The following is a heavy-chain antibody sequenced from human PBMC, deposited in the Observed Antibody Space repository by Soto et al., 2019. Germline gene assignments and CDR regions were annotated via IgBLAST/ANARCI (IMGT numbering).Heavy chain of an antibody. V-gene: IGHV3-11*01. J-gene: IGHJ4*02. CDR2: ISSGGTAI. Sequence: GGSLRLSCAASGFTFSDYYMNWIRQSPGKGLEWLSYISSGGTAIYYADSVKGRFTVSRDNAKNSLFLQMNSLRAEDTAAYFCARAPSGSGGSTSLYDYWGQGTLVTAPQ. CDR3: ARAPSGSGGSTSLYDY. D-gene: IGHD2-2*01. CDR1: GFTFSDYY.